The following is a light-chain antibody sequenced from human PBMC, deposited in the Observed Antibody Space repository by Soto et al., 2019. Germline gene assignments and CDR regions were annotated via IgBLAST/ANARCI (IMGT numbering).Light chain of an antibody. J-gene: IGKJ1*01. Sequence: PGKRATISFTASQSIATNVAWYRQRLGQLPPLLVYGASTWATGISARFCGSGSGTEFTLTNSGLLSEDFAVYYCQQYNKWPTFGQGTKVDIK. CDR1: QSIATN. CDR3: QQYNKWPT. V-gene: IGKV3-15*01. CDR2: GAS.